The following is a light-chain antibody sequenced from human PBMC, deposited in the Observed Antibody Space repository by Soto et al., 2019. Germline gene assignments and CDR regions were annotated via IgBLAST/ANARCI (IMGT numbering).Light chain of an antibody. V-gene: IGKV1-5*01. CDR2: DGS. J-gene: IGKJ1*01. Sequence: DIQLTQSPSTLSASVGDRVTMSCRASQSISSWLAWYQQKPGKAPKLLIYDGSSFESGVPSRFSGSGSGTEFTLTISSLQPDDSATYYCQHYKTYSRTFGQGTKVDNK. CDR3: QHYKTYSRT. CDR1: QSISSW.